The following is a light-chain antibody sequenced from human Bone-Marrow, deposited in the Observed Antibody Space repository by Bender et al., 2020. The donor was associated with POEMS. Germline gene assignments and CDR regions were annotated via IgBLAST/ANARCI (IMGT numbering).Light chain of an antibody. V-gene: IGLV1-44*01. J-gene: IGLJ3*02. CDR2: TNN. CDR1: GSNIGGYP. CDR3: VAWDASLNGWV. Sequence: QSVLTQPPSVSGTPGQRVTLSCSGSGSNIGGYPVNWYQQLPGTAPRLLIYTNNERPSGVPDRFSGSKSGTSASLAITGLQSDDEAIYFCVAWDASLNGWVFGGGTKLTVL.